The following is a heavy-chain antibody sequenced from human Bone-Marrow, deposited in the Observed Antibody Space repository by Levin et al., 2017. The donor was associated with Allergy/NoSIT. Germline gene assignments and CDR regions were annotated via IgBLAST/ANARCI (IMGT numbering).Heavy chain of an antibody. Sequence: ASVKVSCKASGYTFTDYYMHWVRQAPGQGLEWMGWINSHSGGTHFAQKFQGRVTMTRDTPISTAYMELSRLRSDDTAVYYCGRDRRDYFGSGSTYKNILDYWGRGALVTVSS. CDR2: INSHSGGT. CDR1: GYTFTDYY. CDR3: GRDRRDYFGSGSTYKNILDY. V-gene: IGHV1-2*02. D-gene: IGHD3-10*01. J-gene: IGHJ4*02.